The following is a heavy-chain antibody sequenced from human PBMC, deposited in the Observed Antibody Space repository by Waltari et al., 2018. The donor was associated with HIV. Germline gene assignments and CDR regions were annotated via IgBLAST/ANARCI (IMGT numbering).Heavy chain of an antibody. D-gene: IGHD3-9*01. J-gene: IGHJ4*01. CDR2: INHSGTT. CDR3: AYSYLTGSILHPF. V-gene: IGHV4-34*01. CDR1: DGSFSGYY. Sequence: QEQLQQWGAGLLKPSETLSLTCAVYDGSFSGYYLNWVSQPPRKGLEWIGEINHSGTTNYNPSLKSRVTMSVDTSKRQFSLKLNSVTAADTAVYFCAYSYLTGSILHPFWGQGTLVTVSS.